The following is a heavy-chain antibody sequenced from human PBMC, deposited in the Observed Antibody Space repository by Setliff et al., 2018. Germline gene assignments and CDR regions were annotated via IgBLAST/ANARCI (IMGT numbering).Heavy chain of an antibody. V-gene: IGHV1-18*01. D-gene: IGHD5-12*01. CDR1: GYTFNDYG. CDR3: ARSFNSGFYHQRDAYDI. Sequence: ASVKVSCKASGYTFNDYGVARVRQAPGQGLEWMGWISPPTGNTYYTPRLHGRITITADTSTSTSYMELRSLTSGDTAVYFCARSFNSGFYHQRDAYDIWGQGTLVTVSS. CDR2: ISPPTGNT. J-gene: IGHJ3*02.